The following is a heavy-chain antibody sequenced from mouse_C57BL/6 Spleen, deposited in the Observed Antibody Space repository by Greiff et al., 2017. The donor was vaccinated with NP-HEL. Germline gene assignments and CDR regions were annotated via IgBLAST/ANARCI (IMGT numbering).Heavy chain of an antibody. CDR2: ISDGGSYT. CDR1: GFTFSSYA. V-gene: IGHV5-4*01. D-gene: IGHD2-12*01. Sequence: EVKLMESGGGLVKPGGSLKLSCAASGFTFSSYAMSWVRQTPEKRLEWVATISDGGSYTYYPDNVKGRFTISRDNAKNNLYLQMSHLKSEDTAMYYCARDYSSWFAYWGQGTLVTVSA. J-gene: IGHJ3*01. CDR3: ARDYSSWFAY.